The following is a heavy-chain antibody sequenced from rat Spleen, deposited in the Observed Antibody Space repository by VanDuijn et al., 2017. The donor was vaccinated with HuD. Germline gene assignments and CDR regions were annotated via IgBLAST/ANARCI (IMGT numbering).Heavy chain of an antibody. D-gene: IGHD1-9*01. J-gene: IGHJ2*01. Sequence: EVQLVESGGGLVQPGRSLKLSCAASGFTFSDYYMAWVRQAPKKGLEWVASISYDGSSTYYGDSVKGRFTISRDNAKSTLYLQMNSLRSEDTATYYCARHRGYYGYTYYFDYWGQGVMVTVSS. CDR2: ISYDGSST. CDR3: ARHRGYYGYTYYFDY. CDR1: GFTFSDYY. V-gene: IGHV5-22*01.